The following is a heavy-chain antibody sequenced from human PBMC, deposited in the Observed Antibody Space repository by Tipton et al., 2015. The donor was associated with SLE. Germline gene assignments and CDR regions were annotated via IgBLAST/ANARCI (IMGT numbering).Heavy chain of an antibody. D-gene: IGHD3-3*01. CDR1: GFTFSSYS. J-gene: IGHJ6*02. CDR3: ARDGRGYDFWSQGMDV. CDR2: IYSGGST. V-gene: IGHV3-53*05. Sequence: SLRLSCAASGFTFSSYSMNWVRQAPGKGLEWVSVIYSGGSTYYADSVKGRFTISRDNSKNTLYLQMNSLRAEDTAVYYCARDGRGYDFWSQGMDVWGQGTTVTVSS.